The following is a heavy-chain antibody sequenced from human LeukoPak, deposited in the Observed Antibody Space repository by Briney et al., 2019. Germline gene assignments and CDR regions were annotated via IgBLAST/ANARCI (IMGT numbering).Heavy chain of an antibody. J-gene: IGHJ3*02. CDR3: ARDRFPAGSYWLDDAFDI. V-gene: IGHV3-7*01. CDR2: IKQDESEK. Sequence: PGGSLRLSCAASGFTFSSYWMSWVRQAPGKGLEWVANIKQDESEKYYVDSVKGRFTISRDNAKNSLYLQMNSLRAEDTAVYYCARDRFPAGSYWLDDAFDIWGQGTMVTVSS. D-gene: IGHD1-26*01. CDR1: GFTFSSYW.